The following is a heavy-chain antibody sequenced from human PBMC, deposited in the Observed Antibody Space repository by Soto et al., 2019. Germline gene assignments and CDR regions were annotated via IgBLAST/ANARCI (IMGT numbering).Heavy chain of an antibody. D-gene: IGHD6-19*01. CDR3: ARVAGYSSGWYYYYYGMDV. CDR1: GGSFSGYY. J-gene: IGHJ6*02. CDR2: INHSGST. V-gene: IGHV4-34*01. Sequence: PSETLSLTCAVYGGSFSGYYWSWIRQPPGKGLEWIGEINHSGSTNYNPSLKSRVTISVDTSKNQFSLKLSSVTAADTAVYYCARVAGYSSGWYYYYYGMDVWGQGTTVTVSS.